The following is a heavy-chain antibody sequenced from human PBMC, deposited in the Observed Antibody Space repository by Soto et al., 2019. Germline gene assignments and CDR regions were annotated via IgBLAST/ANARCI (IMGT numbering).Heavy chain of an antibody. CDR1: GYSFTIYW. J-gene: IGHJ4*02. CDR3: ARRSSWYQYYFDY. CDR2: IYPGDSDT. V-gene: IGHV5-51*01. D-gene: IGHD6-13*01. Sequence: GESLKISCKGAGYSFTIYWIGWVRQMPGKGLEWMGIIYPGDSDTRYSPSFQGRVTISADKSISTAYLQWSSLKASDTAMYYCARRSSWYQYYFDYWGQGTLVTVSS.